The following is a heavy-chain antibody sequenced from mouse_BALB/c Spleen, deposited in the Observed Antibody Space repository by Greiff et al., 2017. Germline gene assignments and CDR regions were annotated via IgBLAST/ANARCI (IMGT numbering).Heavy chain of an antibody. J-gene: IGHJ4*01. Sequence: LQESGAELARPGASVKLSCKASGYTFTSYWMQWVKQRPGQGLEWIGAIYPGDGDTRYTQKFKGKATLTADKSSSTAYMQLSSLASEDSAVYYCARSPTMITTYAMDYWGQGTSVTVSS. CDR2: IYPGDGDT. CDR3: ARSPTMITTYAMDY. V-gene: IGHV1-87*01. D-gene: IGHD2-4*01. CDR1: GYTFTSYW.